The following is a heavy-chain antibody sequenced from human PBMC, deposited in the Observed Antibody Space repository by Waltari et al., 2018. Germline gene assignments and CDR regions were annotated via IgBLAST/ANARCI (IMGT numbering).Heavy chain of an antibody. V-gene: IGHV1-69*13. J-gene: IGHJ4*02. CDR1: GYTFTGYY. CDR3: ASYGQLVPYFDY. D-gene: IGHD6-6*01. CDR2: INPIFGTA. Sequence: QVQLVQSGAEVKKPGASVKVSCKASGYTFTGYYMHWVRQAPGQGLEWMGRINPIFGTANYAQKFQGRVTITADKSTSTAYMELSSLRSEDTAVYYCASYGQLVPYFDYWGQGTLVTVSS.